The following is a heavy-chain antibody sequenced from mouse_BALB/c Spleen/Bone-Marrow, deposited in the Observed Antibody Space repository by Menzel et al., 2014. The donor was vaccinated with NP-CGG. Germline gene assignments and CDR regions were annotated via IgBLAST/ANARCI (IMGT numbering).Heavy chain of an antibody. CDR1: GFTFSSFG. CDR2: ISSVSSTI. Sequence: EVMLVESGGGLVQPGGSRKLSCAASGFTFSSFGMHWVRQAPEKGLEWVAYISSVSSTIYYADTVKGRFTIPRDNPKNTLFLQMTSLRSGDTAMYYCTRGGNWDDFDYWGQGTTLTVSS. D-gene: IGHD4-1*01. J-gene: IGHJ2*01. V-gene: IGHV5-17*02. CDR3: TRGGNWDDFDY.